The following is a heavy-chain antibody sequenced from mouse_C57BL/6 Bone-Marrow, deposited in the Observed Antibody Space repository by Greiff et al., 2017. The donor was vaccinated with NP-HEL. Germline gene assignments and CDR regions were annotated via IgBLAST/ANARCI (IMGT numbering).Heavy chain of an antibody. D-gene: IGHD1-1*01. CDR2: ISSGGSYT. CDR1: GFTFSSYG. Sequence: EVKLMESGGDLVKPGGSLKLSCAASGFTFSSYGMSWVRQTPDKRLEWVATISSGGSYTYYPDSVKGRFTISRDNAKNTLYLQMSSLKSEDTAMYYCARQLRHGSSYWYFDVWGTGTTVTVSS. V-gene: IGHV5-6*01. J-gene: IGHJ1*03. CDR3: ARQLRHGSSYWYFDV.